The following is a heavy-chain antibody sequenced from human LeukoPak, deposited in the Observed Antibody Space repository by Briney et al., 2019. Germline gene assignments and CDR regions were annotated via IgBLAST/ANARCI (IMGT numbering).Heavy chain of an antibody. D-gene: IGHD6-19*01. CDR2: ISGSGGST. V-gene: IGHV3-23*01. CDR3: AKAPYSSGWQLSLFFDY. Sequence: GGSLRLSCAASAFSFSNYAMSWVRQTPGKGLEWVSAISGSGGSTYYADSVKGRFTISRDNSKNTLYLQMNSLRAEDTAVYYCAKAPYSSGWQLSLFFDYWGQGTLVTVSS. J-gene: IGHJ4*02. CDR1: AFSFSNYA.